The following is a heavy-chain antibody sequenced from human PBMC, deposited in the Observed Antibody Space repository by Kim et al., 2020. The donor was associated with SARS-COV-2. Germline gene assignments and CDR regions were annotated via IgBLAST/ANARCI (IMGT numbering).Heavy chain of an antibody. CDR1: VFTFKNYA. Sequence: GGSLRLSCSVSVFTFKNYAIHWVRQAPGKGLEYVSAISSNGDTTNYAYSVKGRFTISRDNSKNTLYLQMSSLRTEDTAVYYCVKDRGAIIRDFDYWGQGTLVTVSS. J-gene: IGHJ4*02. D-gene: IGHD3-10*01. V-gene: IGHV3-64D*06. CDR2: ISSNGDTT. CDR3: VKDRGAIIRDFDY.